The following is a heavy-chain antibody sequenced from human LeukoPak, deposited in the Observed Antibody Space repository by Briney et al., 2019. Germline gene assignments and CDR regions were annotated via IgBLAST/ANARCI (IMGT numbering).Heavy chain of an antibody. V-gene: IGHV3-21*04. CDR2: ISSSSSYI. CDR1: GFTFSSYS. Sequence: GGSLRLSCAASGFTFSSYSMNWVRQAPGKGLEWVSSISSSSSYIYYADSVKGRFTISRDNAKNTLYLEMNSLTAEDTAVYFCAKGKINHEYAFDMWGQGTMVTVSS. J-gene: IGHJ3*02. CDR3: AKGKINHEYAFDM.